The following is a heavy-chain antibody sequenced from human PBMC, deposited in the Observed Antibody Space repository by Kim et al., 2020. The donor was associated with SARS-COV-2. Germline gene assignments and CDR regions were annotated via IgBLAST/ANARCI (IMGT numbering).Heavy chain of an antibody. Sequence: SETLSLTCTVSGGSISSGGYYWSWIRQHPGKGLEWIGYIYYSGSTYYNPSLKSRVTISVDTFKNQFSLKLSSVTAADTAVYYCARDRGGDSGGWFDPWGQGTLVTVSS. D-gene: IGHD4-17*01. J-gene: IGHJ5*02. CDR3: ARDRGGDSGGWFDP. CDR2: IYYSGST. CDR1: GGSISSGGYY. V-gene: IGHV4-31*03.